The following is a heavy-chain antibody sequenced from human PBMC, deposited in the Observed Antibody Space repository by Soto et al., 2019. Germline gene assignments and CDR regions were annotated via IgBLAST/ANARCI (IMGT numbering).Heavy chain of an antibody. V-gene: IGHV4-59*08. CDR3: ARRDFYSNHLDY. Sequence: PSETLSLTCTVSGGSISSYYWSWIRQPPGKGLEWIGYIYYSGSTNYNPSLKSRVTISVDTSKNQFSLKLSSVTAADTAVYYCARRDFYSNHLDYWGQGTLVTVSS. CDR2: IYYSGST. CDR1: GGSISSYY. J-gene: IGHJ4*02. D-gene: IGHD4-4*01.